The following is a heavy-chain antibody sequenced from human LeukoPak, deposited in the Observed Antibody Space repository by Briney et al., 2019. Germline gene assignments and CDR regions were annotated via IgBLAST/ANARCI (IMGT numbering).Heavy chain of an antibody. CDR2: ITSSSSYI. V-gene: IGHV3-21*01. D-gene: IGHD4-23*01. Sequence: GGPLRLSCAASGFTFSGYSMNWVRQAPGKGLEWVSSITSSSSYIYYSDSVKGRFTISRDNAKNSMYLQMNSLRAEDTAVYYCARCGGGNPRWFDPWGQGTLVTVSS. J-gene: IGHJ5*02. CDR1: GFTFSGYS. CDR3: ARCGGGNPRWFDP.